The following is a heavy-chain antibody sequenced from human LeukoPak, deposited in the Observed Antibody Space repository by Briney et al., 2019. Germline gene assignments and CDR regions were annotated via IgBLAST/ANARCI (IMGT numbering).Heavy chain of an antibody. CDR1: GFTFSTYA. V-gene: IGHV3-23*01. J-gene: IGHJ4*02. D-gene: IGHD2-2*01. CDR2: ISGTGGTI. Sequence: GGSLRLSCAASGFTFSTYAMSWVRQAPGKGLEWVSTISGTGGTIYYADSVRGRFTISRNNSKNTLYLQMSSLRAEDTAVYYCAKAATAVPAAIWASFDYWGQGTLVTVSS. CDR3: AKAATAVPAAIWASFDY.